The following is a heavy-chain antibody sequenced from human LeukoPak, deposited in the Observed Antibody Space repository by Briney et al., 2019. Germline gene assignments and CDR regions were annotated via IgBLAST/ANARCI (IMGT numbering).Heavy chain of an antibody. CDR3: ARRRYSGSSQHFNY. Sequence: GGSLRLSCAASGFTVSRNYMSWVRQAPGKGLEWVSVLYSGGRTYYADSVKGRFTISRDNSKNTLYLQMNRLRAEDTAVYYCARRRYSGSSQHFNYWGQGTLVTVSS. V-gene: IGHV3-66*01. CDR2: LYSGGRT. D-gene: IGHD1-26*01. J-gene: IGHJ4*02. CDR1: GFTVSRNY.